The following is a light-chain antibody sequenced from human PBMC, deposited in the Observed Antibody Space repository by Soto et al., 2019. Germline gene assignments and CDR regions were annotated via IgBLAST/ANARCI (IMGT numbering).Light chain of an antibody. V-gene: IGLV2-14*01. J-gene: IGLJ2*01. Sequence: QSVLTQPASVSGSPGQSITISCTGTSSDVGGYKYVSWYQQHPGKAPKLMIYDVSNRPSGVSNRFSGSKSGNTASLTISGLPAEDEADYYCSSYTSSSVVFGGGTKLTVL. CDR2: DVS. CDR1: SSDVGGYKY. CDR3: SSYTSSSVV.